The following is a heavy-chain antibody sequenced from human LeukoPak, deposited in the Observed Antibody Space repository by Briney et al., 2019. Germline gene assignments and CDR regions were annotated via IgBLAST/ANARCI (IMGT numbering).Heavy chain of an antibody. D-gene: IGHD3-16*01. J-gene: IGHJ3*02. CDR1: GGSISSYY. CDR3: ARLGDDPKAFDI. Sequence: PSETLSLTCTVSGGSISSYYWSWIRQPPGKGLEWIGSIYHSGSTYYNPSLKSRVTISVDTSKNQFSLKLSSVTAADTAVYYCARLGDDPKAFDIWGQGTMVTVSS. V-gene: IGHV4-59*08. CDR2: IYHSGST.